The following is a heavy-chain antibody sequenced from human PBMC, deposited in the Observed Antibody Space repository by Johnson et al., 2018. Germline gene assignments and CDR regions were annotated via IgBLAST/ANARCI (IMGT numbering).Heavy chain of an antibody. CDR3: VLSLVRGEFFPY. CDR2: ISRNGGST. D-gene: IGHD6-6*01. J-gene: IGHJ1*01. V-gene: IGHV3-9*01. Sequence: VQLVESGGGLVQPGRPLRLSCAASGFSFDDYAIHWVRQAPGKGLEWVSSISRNGGSTGYADSVKGRFTIPRDKPTNSLYLQRNSLRGEDTALYYCVLSLVRGEFFPYWGQGTLVTVSS. CDR1: GFSFDDYA.